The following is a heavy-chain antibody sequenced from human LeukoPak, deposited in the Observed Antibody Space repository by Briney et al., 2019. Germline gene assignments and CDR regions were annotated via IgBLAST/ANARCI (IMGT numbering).Heavy chain of an antibody. CDR1: GGSISSYY. J-gene: IGHJ5*02. Sequence: SETLSLTCTVSGGSISSYYWSWIRQSPGKGLEWIGYIYYSGSTNYNPSLKSRVTISVDTSKNQFSLKLSSVTAADTAVYYCARWRYSSSLEWFDPWGQGTLVTVSS. V-gene: IGHV4-59*01. CDR3: ARWRYSSSLEWFDP. D-gene: IGHD6-6*01. CDR2: IYYSGST.